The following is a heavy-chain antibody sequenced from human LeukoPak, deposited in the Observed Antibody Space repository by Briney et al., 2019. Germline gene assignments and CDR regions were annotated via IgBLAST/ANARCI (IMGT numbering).Heavy chain of an antibody. CDR1: GVSITNYY. J-gene: IGHJ5*02. V-gene: IGHV4-59*01. CDR3: ACDLAAAGP. CDR2: IYYSGST. D-gene: IGHD6-13*01. Sequence: KPSETLSLTCTVSGVSITNYYWNWIRQPPGKGLEWIGNIYYSGSTNYNPSLKSRVTISVDTSKNQFSLKLSSVTAADTAVYYCACDLAAAGPWGQGTLVTVSS.